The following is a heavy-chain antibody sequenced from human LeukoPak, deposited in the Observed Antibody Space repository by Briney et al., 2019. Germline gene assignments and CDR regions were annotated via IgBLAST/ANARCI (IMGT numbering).Heavy chain of an antibody. V-gene: IGHV1-69*04. CDR2: IIPILGIA. Sequence: SVKVSCKASGYTFTSYAISWVRQAPGQGLEWMGRIIPILGIANYAQKFQGRVTITADKSTSTAYMELSSLRSEDTAVYYCARVSLYGSGSPFDYWGQGTLVTVSS. CDR3: ARVSLYGSGSPFDY. J-gene: IGHJ4*02. D-gene: IGHD3-10*01. CDR1: GYTFTSYA.